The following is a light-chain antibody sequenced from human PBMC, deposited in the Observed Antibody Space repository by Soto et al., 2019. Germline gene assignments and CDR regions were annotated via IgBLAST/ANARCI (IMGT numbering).Light chain of an antibody. CDR1: QSVSSSY. V-gene: IGKV3-20*01. CDR3: QQYGTSPMYT. CDR2: GAS. J-gene: IGKJ2*01. Sequence: EIVLTQSPGTLSLSPGERATLSCRASQSVSSSYLAWYQQKPGQAPRLLIYGASSRATGIPDRFSGSGSGTDVTLTISRREPEDFVVYYCQQYGTSPMYTFGQGTKLQI.